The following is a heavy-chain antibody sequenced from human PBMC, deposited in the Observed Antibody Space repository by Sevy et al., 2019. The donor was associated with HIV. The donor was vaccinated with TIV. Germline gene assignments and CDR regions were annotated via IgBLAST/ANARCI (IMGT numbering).Heavy chain of an antibody. J-gene: IGHJ3*02. CDR2: ISYDGSNK. CDR1: GFTFSSYA. D-gene: IGHD3-22*01. Sequence: GGSLRLSCAASGFTFSSYAMHWVRQAPGKGLEWVAVISYDGSNKYYADSVKGRFIISRDNSKNTLYLQMNSLRAEDTAVYYCAREGTPSGYDAFDIWGQGTMVTVSS. CDR3: AREGTPSGYDAFDI. V-gene: IGHV3-30-3*01.